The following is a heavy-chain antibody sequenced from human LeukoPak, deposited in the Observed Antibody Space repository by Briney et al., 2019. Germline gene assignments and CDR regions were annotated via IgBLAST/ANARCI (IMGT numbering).Heavy chain of an antibody. V-gene: IGHV4-34*01. D-gene: IGHD1-26*01. J-gene: IGHJ4*02. CDR3: ARESGAFCPFGF. CDR2: VHLSGAS. Sequence: SETLSLTCAVYGGSFSGYYWSWIRQPPGKGLEWIGEVHLSGASNYNPSLKSRVSMSIDNSKNQLSLKLTSVTAADTAIYYCARESGAFCPFGFWGQGTLVTVSS. CDR1: GGSFSGYY.